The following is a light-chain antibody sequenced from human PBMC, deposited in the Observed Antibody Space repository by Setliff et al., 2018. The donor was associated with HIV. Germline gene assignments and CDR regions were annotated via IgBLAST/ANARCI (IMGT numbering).Light chain of an antibody. Sequence: QSVLTQPPSVSGAPGQRVTISCTGSNSNIGAGYGVNWYQQLPGTAPKLLIYGYNNRPSGVPDRFSGSQSGTSASLTISGLQAEDEADYYCSSFTTSSTVVFGGGTK. V-gene: IGLV1-40*01. CDR2: GYN. CDR1: NSNIGAGYG. CDR3: SSFTTSSTVV. J-gene: IGLJ2*01.